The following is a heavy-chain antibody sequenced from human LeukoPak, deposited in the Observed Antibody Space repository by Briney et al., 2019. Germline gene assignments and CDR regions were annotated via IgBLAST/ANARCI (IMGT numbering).Heavy chain of an antibody. CDR3: ARDQWRFSSGDDAFDI. CDR1: GFTFSSYG. Sequence: GRSLRLSCAASGFTFSSYGMHWVRQAPGKGLEWVAVIWYDGSNKYYADSVKGRFTISRDNSKNTLYLQMNSLRAEDTAVYYCARDQWRFSSGDDAFDIWGQGTMVTVSS. J-gene: IGHJ3*02. D-gene: IGHD6-19*01. V-gene: IGHV3-33*01. CDR2: IWYDGSNK.